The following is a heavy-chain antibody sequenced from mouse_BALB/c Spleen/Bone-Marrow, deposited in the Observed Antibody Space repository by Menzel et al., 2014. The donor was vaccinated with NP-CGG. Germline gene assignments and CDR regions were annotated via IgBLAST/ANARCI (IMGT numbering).Heavy chain of an antibody. CDR1: GFNIKDTY. J-gene: IGHJ1*01. CDR3: ALITAATSSYWYFDV. Sequence: EVQLQQSGAELVKPGASAKLSCTASGFNIKDTYMHWMKRRPEQGLEWIGRIDPTNGDIIYDPKFQGKATITADTTSNAAYLQLSSRTSEETAVYYYALITAATSSYWYFDVWGAGTTVTVSS. D-gene: IGHD1-2*01. CDR2: IDPTNGDI. V-gene: IGHV14-3*02.